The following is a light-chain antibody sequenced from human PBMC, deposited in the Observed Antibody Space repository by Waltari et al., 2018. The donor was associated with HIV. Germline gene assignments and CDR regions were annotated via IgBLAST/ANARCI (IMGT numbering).Light chain of an antibody. V-gene: IGLV2-11*01. CDR1: SSDVGCYNY. CDR3: CSYAGSHWV. CDR2: DIS. J-gene: IGLJ3*02. Sequence: QSAMTQPRSVSGSTGQSVTISCTATSSDVGCYNYVSLSLQHPVKPPKRMLYDISKGLSGVPDRFFGSKSDNTAYLTISGLQAEDEAHYYCCSYAGSHWVFGGGTKLTVL.